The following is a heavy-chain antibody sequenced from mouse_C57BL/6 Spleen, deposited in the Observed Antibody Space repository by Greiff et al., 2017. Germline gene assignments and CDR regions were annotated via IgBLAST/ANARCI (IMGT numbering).Heavy chain of an antibody. CDR3: TTGITTVVDY. Sequence: DVQLQESGAELVRPGASVKLSCTASGFNIKDDYMHWVKQRPEQGLEWIGRIDPENGDTEYASKFQGKATITADTSSNTAYLQLSSLTSEDTAVYYCTTGITTVVDYWGKGTTLTVST. J-gene: IGHJ2*01. CDR1: GFNIKDDY. V-gene: IGHV14-4*01. D-gene: IGHD1-1*01. CDR2: IDPENGDT.